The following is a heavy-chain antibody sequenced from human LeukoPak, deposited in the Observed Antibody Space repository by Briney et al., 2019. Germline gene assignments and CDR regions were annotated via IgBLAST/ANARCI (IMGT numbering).Heavy chain of an antibody. CDR2: IYTGDSDT. D-gene: IGHD3-22*01. V-gene: IGHV5-51*01. CDR1: GYSFTSYW. Sequence: GESLKISCKGSGYSFTSYWIGWVRQMPGKGLEWMGIIYTGDSDTRYSPSFQGQVTISANKSISTAYLQWSRLNDVDTAMYYCASKESSGQFNAFDIWGQGKMVTVSS. CDR3: ASKESSGQFNAFDI. J-gene: IGHJ3*02.